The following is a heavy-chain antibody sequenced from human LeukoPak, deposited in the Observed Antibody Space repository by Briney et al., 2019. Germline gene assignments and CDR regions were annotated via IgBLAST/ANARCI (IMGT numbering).Heavy chain of an antibody. CDR3: AKGRCSGGSCYGRGFDY. CDR2: ITGSGGSA. J-gene: IGHJ4*02. CDR1: GFTFNGYA. D-gene: IGHD2-15*01. Sequence: PGGSLRLSRAVSGFTFNGYAMSWVRQSPGKGLEWVSGITGSGGSAYYTDSVKGRFTISRDNSKNTLYLQMNSLRAEDTAVYYCAKGRCSGGSCYGRGFDYWGQGTLVTVSS. V-gene: IGHV3-23*01.